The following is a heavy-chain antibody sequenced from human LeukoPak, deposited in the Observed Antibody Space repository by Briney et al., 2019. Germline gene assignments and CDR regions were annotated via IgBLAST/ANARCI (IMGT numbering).Heavy chain of an antibody. D-gene: IGHD3-10*01. CDR1: GFTFSNYA. Sequence: PGGSLRLSCAASGFTFSNYAMSWVRQAPGKGLEWVSTISDTGGSTYYAGSVRGRFTISRDNSQNTLYLQMNSLGAEDTAKYYCAKVPYSDYGSRRPPFMDVWGRGTTVAVSS. V-gene: IGHV3-23*01. J-gene: IGHJ6*02. CDR2: ISDTGGST. CDR3: AKVPYSDYGSRRPPFMDV.